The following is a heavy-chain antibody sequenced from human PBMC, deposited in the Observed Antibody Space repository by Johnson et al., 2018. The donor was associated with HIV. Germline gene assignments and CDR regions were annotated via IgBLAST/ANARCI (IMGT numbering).Heavy chain of an antibody. CDR3: ARVPIYHWAFDL. Sequence: QVQLVESGGGVVQPGRSLRLSCAASGFTFSSYAMHWVRQAPGKGLEWVAVISYDGSNKYYTDSVKGRFTISRDNSNNTLYLQMNSLRAEDTVVYYCARVPIYHWAFDLWGQGTVVTVSS. V-gene: IGHV3-30*04. CDR1: GFTFSSYA. CDR2: ISYDGSNK. D-gene: IGHD1-1*01. J-gene: IGHJ3*01.